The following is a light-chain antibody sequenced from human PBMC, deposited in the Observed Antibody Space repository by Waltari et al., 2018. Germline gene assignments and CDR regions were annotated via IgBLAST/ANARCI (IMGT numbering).Light chain of an antibody. V-gene: IGKV4-1*01. J-gene: IGKJ2*02. Sequence: DIVLTQSPVSLALSLGERATLSSRSSQSVLSSTHSNNYLAWYQQRPGQPPKLLFYWASTRVSGVADRCDGSGSGTDFTLTISSLQAEDLAVYYCQQYYTTPCTFGQGTRLEIK. CDR1: QSVLSSTHSNNY. CDR2: WAS. CDR3: QQYYTTPCT.